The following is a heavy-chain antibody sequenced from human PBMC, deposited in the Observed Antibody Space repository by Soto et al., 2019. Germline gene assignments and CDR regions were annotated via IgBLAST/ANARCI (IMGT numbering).Heavy chain of an antibody. V-gene: IGHV3-53*04. J-gene: IGHJ4*02. D-gene: IGHD3-22*01. CDR3: ARRLRSGAYYYDDY. Sequence: GGSLRLSCAASGFTVSSNYMSWVRQAPGKGLEWVSVIYSGGSTYYADSVKGRFTISRHTSKNTLYLQMNSLRAEDTAVYYCARRLRSGAYYYDDYWGQGTLVTVSS. CDR2: IYSGGST. CDR1: GFTVSSNY.